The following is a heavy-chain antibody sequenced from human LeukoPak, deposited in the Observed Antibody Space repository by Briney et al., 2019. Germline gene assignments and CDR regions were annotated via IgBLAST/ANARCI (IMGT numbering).Heavy chain of an antibody. CDR1: GYTFTSYD. V-gene: IGHV1-69*13. J-gene: IGHJ4*02. CDR2: IIPIFGTA. Sequence: SVKVSCKAPGYTFTSYDINWVRQAPGQGLEWMGGIIPIFGTANYAQKFQGRVTITADESTSTAYMELSSLRSEDTAVYYCAREYCGGDCYSTPHRCECPFDYWGQGTLVTVSS. CDR3: AREYCGGDCYSTPHRCECPFDY. D-gene: IGHD2-21*02.